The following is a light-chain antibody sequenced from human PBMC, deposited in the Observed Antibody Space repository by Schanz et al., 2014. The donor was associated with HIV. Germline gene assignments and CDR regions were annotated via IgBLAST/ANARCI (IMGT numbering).Light chain of an antibody. CDR3: SSYTSSSTVV. Sequence: QSVLTQPPSMAGAPGQSITISCTGNSSNIGAGYDVHWYQQLPGTAPKLLIYGNNNRPSGVPDRFSGSRSGNTASLTISGLQAEDEADYYCSSYTSSSTVVFGGGTKLTVL. J-gene: IGLJ2*01. V-gene: IGLV1-40*01. CDR2: GNN. CDR1: SSNIGAGYD.